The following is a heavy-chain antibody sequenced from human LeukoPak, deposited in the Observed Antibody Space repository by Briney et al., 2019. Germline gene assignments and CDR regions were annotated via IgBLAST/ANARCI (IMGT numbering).Heavy chain of an antibody. J-gene: IGHJ4*02. CDR2: VNPNSGNT. V-gene: IGHV1-8*01. D-gene: IGHD2-2*01. Sequence: ASVKVSCKASGYTFISTDIHWVRQATGQGLEWMGWVNPNSGNTGYAQKFQGRVTMTRDTSISTAYLELSSLRSDDTAVYYCAKVPSGYCASTNCLWPYFDYWGQGTLVTVSS. CDR3: AKVPSGYCASTNCLWPYFDY. CDR1: GYTFISTD.